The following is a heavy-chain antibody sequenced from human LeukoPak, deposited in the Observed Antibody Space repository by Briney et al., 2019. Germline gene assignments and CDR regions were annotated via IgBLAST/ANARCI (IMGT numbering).Heavy chain of an antibody. CDR2: IIPIFGTA. J-gene: IGHJ4*02. V-gene: IGHV1-69*13. CDR1: GGTFSSYA. Sequence: EASVKVSCKASGGTFSSYAISWMRQAPGQGLEWTGGIIPIFGTANYAQKFQGRVTITADESTSTAYMELSSLRSEDTAVYYCAVSPGDPYYFDYWGQGTLVTVSS. D-gene: IGHD3-10*01. CDR3: AVSPGDPYYFDY.